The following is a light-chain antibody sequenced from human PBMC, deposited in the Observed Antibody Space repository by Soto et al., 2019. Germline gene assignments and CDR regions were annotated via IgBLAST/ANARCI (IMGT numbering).Light chain of an antibody. CDR1: NSNIGSNT. J-gene: IGLJ1*01. CDR3: AAWDGSLNGSV. CDR2: SNN. Sequence: QSVLTQPPSASPTPGQSVTISCSGSNSNIGSNTVNWYQQLPGTAPKLLIYSNNQRPSGVPDRFSGSKSGTSASLAISGLQSEDEDDYYCAAWDGSLNGSVFGTGTKVTV. V-gene: IGLV1-44*01.